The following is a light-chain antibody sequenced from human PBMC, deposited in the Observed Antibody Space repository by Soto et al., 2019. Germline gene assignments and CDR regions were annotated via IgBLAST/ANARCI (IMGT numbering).Light chain of an antibody. CDR3: QQYYSYPLN. CDR1: QGISSY. J-gene: IGKJ3*01. CDR2: AAS. Sequence: AIRMTQSPSSFSASTGDRVTITCRASQGISSYLAWYQQKQGKAPKLLIYAASTLQSGVPSRFSGSGSGTDFTLTISCLQSEDFATYYCQQYYSYPLNFGPGTKVDIK. V-gene: IGKV1-8*01.